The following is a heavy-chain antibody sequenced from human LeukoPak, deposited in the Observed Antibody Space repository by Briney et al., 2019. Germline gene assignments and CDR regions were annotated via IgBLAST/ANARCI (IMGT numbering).Heavy chain of an antibody. J-gene: IGHJ4*02. D-gene: IGHD5-12*01. V-gene: IGHV3-9*01. CDR1: GFSFHDYA. CDR2: ISWNNDNI. Sequence: GGSLRLSCAVSGFSFHDYAMHWVRQVPGKGLEWVSGISWNNDNIAYVDSVKGPFTTSRDNAKNSLYLQMNSLRAEDTALYYCAINGGGDSGYGNFDYWGRGTLVTVSS. CDR3: AINGGGDSGYGNFDY.